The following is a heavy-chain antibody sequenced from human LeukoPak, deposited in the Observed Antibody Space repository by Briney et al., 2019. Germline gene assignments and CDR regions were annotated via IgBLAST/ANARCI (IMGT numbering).Heavy chain of an antibody. J-gene: IGHJ4*02. CDR1: GFTFSSYG. V-gene: IGHV3-30*02. D-gene: IGHD3-22*01. Sequence: GGSLRLSCAASGFTFSSYGMHWVRQAPGKGLEWVAFIRYDGSNKYYADSVKGRFTISRDNSKNTLYLQMNSLRAEDTAVYYCAPRDYYDSSGYYPPQFDYWGQGTLVTVSS. CDR3: APRDYYDSSGYYPPQFDY. CDR2: IRYDGSNK.